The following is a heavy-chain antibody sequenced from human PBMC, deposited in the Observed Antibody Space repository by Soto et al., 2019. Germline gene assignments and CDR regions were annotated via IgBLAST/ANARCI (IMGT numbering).Heavy chain of an antibody. CDR2: LNGDGTST. J-gene: IGHJ3*02. Sequence: EEQLAESGGGLVQPGGSLRLSCAASGFTFSTYWMHWVRQAPGKGLVWVSRLNGDGTSTSYADSVKGRFTISRDNAKNTLHLQMNSLRAEDTAVYYCARAPITLVRGVIITGAFDIWGHGTVVTASS. V-gene: IGHV3-74*01. CDR3: ARAPITLVRGVIITGAFDI. D-gene: IGHD3-10*01. CDR1: GFTFSTYW.